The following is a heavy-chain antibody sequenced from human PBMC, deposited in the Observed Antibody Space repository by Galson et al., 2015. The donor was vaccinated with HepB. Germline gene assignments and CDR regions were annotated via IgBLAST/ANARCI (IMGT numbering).Heavy chain of an antibody. CDR3: ARDIQLGLVLHLGDY. CDR2: ISYDGSNK. D-gene: IGHD5-18*01. CDR1: GFTFSSYA. Sequence: SLRLSCAASGFTFSSYAMHWVRQAPGKGLEWVAVISYDGSNKYYADSVKGRFTISRDNSKNTLYLQMNSLRAEDTAVYYCARDIQLGLVLHLGDYWGQGTLVTVSS. V-gene: IGHV3-30-3*01. J-gene: IGHJ4*02.